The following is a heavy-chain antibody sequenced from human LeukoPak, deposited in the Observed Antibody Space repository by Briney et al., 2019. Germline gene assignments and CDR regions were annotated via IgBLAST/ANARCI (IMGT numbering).Heavy chain of an antibody. CDR3: ARGKGITMVRGVIFYFDY. Sequence: PGGSLRLSCAASGFTFSSYAMHWVRQAPGKGLEWVAVISYDGGNKYYADSVKGRFTISRDNSKNTLYLQMNSLRAEDTAVYYCARGKGITMVRGVIFYFDYWGQGTLVTVSS. V-gene: IGHV3-30*04. D-gene: IGHD3-10*01. J-gene: IGHJ4*02. CDR1: GFTFSSYA. CDR2: ISYDGGNK.